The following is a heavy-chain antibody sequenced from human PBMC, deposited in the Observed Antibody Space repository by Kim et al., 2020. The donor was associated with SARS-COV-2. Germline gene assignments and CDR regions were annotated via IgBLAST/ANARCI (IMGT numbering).Heavy chain of an antibody. J-gene: IGHJ2*01. CDR3: ARDTDWHFDL. Sequence: GGSLRLSCAASGFSFSNYWMTWVRQAPGRGLEWVANIKEDGSERYYVDSVKGRFTISRDNAKSSLYLQMNSLRVDDTAVYYCARDTDWHFDLWGRGTLV. CDR1: GFSFSNYW. CDR2: IKEDGSER. V-gene: IGHV3-7*03.